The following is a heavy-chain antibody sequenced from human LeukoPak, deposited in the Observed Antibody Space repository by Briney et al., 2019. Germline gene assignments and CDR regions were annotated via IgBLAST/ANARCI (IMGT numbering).Heavy chain of an antibody. Sequence: SETLSLTCTVSGGSISSYYWSWIRQPPGKGLEWIGYIYYSGSTNYNPSLKSRVTISVDTSKNQFSLKLSSVTAADTAVYYCARLGGGGPYDYWGQGTLVTVSS. J-gene: IGHJ4*02. CDR2: IYYSGST. V-gene: IGHV4-59*01. CDR3: ARLGGGGPYDY. CDR1: GGSISSYY. D-gene: IGHD2-15*01.